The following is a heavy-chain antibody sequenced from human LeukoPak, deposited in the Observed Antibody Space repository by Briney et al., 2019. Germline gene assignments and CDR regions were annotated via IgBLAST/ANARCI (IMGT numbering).Heavy chain of an antibody. CDR2: IRYDGSNK. J-gene: IGHJ4*02. D-gene: IGHD3-9*01. CDR1: GFTFSSCG. V-gene: IGHV3-30*02. Sequence: GGSLRLSCAASGFTFSSCGMHWVRQAPGKGLEWVAFIRYDGSNKYYADSVKGRFTISRDNSKNTLYLQMNSLRAEDTAVYYCAKGSPVGRYFDWNISDFFDYWGQGTLVTVSS. CDR3: AKGSPVGRYFDWNISDFFDY.